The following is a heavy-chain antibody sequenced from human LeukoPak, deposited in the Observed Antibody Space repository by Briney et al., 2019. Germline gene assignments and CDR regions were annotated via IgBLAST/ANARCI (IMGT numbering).Heavy chain of an antibody. CDR3: AKGEFTVTAYYYGTDV. V-gene: IGHV3-23*01. J-gene: IGHJ6*04. D-gene: IGHD4-17*01. Sequence: GGSLRLSCAASGFTFSSYAMSWVRQAPGKGLEWVSAISGSGGSTYYADSVKGRFTISRDNSKNTLYLQMNSLRAEDTAVYYCAKGEFTVTAYYYGTDVWGKGTTVTVSS. CDR2: ISGSGGST. CDR1: GFTFSSYA.